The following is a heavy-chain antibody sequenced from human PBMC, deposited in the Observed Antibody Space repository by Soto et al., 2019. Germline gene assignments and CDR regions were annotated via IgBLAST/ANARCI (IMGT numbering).Heavy chain of an antibody. CDR3: AAGGAYCSSTSCYSSGMDV. Sequence: SSETLSLTCTVSGGSISSGGYYWSWIRQPPGKGLEWIGSIFYSGSTYQNPSLKSRVTISVDTSKNQFSLKLSSVTAADTAVYYCAAGGAYCSSTSCYSSGMDVWGQGTTVTVSS. CDR1: GGSISSGGYY. V-gene: IGHV4-39*01. J-gene: IGHJ6*02. CDR2: IFYSGST. D-gene: IGHD2-2*01.